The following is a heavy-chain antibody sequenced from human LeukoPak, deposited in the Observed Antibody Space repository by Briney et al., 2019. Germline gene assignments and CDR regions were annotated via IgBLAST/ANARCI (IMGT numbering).Heavy chain of an antibody. CDR3: ARGDNHGHPETPTFDY. CDR1: GGSFSGYY. CDR2: INHSGST. Sequence: TSETLSLTCAVYGGSFSGYYWSWIRRPPGKGLEWIGEINHSGSTNYNPSLKSRVTISVDTSKNQFSLKLSSVTAADTAVYYCARGDNHGHPETPTFDYWGQGTLVTVSS. V-gene: IGHV4-34*01. D-gene: IGHD1-14*01. J-gene: IGHJ4*02.